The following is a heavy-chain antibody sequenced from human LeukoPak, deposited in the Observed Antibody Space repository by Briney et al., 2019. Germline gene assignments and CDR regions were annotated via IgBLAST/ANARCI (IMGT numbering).Heavy chain of an antibody. Sequence: SETLPLTCTVSGGSISSYYWTWIRQPPGKRLEWIGFIHYSGSTNYNPSLKSRVTISVDTSKNQFSLKVSSVTAADTAVYYCARDVGIAVGPSMDVWGHGTTVPLSS. D-gene: IGHD6-19*01. CDR2: IHYSGST. CDR3: ARDVGIAVGPSMDV. V-gene: IGHV4-59*01. J-gene: IGHJ6*02. CDR1: GGSISSYY.